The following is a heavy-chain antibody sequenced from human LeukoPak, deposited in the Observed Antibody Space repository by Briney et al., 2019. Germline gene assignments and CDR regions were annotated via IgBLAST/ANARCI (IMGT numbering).Heavy chain of an antibody. Sequence: ETLSLTCAVYGGSFSGYYWSWIRQPPGKGLEWIGEINHSGSTNYNPSLKSRVTISVDTSKNQFSLKLSSVTAADTAVYYCARDGDAGYNYWPYYFDYWGQGTLVTVSS. CDR2: INHSGST. CDR1: GGSFSGYY. J-gene: IGHJ4*02. D-gene: IGHD5-24*01. CDR3: ARDGDAGYNYWPYYFDY. V-gene: IGHV4-34*01.